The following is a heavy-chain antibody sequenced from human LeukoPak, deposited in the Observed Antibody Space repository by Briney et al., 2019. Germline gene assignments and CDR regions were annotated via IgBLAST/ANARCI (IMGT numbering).Heavy chain of an antibody. D-gene: IGHD3-22*01. CDR1: GYTFTGYY. Sequence: GASVKVSCKASGYTFTGYYIHWVRQAPGQGPEWMGWINPNSGGTNYAQKFEGRVTMTRDTSISTAYMELSRLRSDDTAVYYCARGGPYDSSGYYSFEYWGQGTLVTVSS. CDR3: ARGGPYDSSGYYSFEY. V-gene: IGHV1-2*02. J-gene: IGHJ4*02. CDR2: INPNSGGT.